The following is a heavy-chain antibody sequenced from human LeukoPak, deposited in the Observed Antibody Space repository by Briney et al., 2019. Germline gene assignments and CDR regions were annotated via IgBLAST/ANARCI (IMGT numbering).Heavy chain of an antibody. CDR1: GFNIGPYA. J-gene: IGHJ6*02. CDR2: IKADGSGT. Sequence: GGSLRLSCAASGFNIGPYAMYWVRQGPGRGPEWVSVIKADGSGTFYSDSVRGRFTTSRDNSKNSLYLHMSSLTSDDTALYYCATWAFYHNLDVWGQGTTVAVSS. V-gene: IGHV3-43*02. D-gene: IGHD2/OR15-2a*01. CDR3: ATWAFYHNLDV.